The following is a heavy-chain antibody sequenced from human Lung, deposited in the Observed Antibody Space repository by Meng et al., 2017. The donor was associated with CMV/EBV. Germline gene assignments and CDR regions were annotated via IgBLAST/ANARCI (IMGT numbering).Heavy chain of an antibody. V-gene: IGHV3-33*06. D-gene: IGHD6-19*01. Sequence: GGSXRLXXAPSGFTFSSYAMHWVRQAPGKGLEWVALVYYDGSNQYYSDSVRGRFNISRDNSKNTLFLQMNSLRGEDTGVYYCAKDRVARWLAAEVDYYGMDAWXQGTTVTVSS. CDR3: AKDRVARWLAAEVDYYGMDA. J-gene: IGHJ6*02. CDR1: GFTFSSYA. CDR2: VYYDGSNQ.